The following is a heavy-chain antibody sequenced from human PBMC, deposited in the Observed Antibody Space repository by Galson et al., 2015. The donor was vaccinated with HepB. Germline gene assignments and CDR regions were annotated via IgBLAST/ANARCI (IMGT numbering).Heavy chain of an antibody. CDR3: ANGSPFGSNGEIEHEFDY. CDR2: MSYDGSVK. Sequence: SLRLSCAASGFTFSSYGMHWVRQAPGKGLEWVAVMSYDGSVKYYADSVRGRFTISRDNPKNTLYLQMNRLRVEDTAVYYCANGSPFGSNGEIEHEFDYWGQGTLVTVSS. CDR1: GFTFSSYG. D-gene: IGHD3-10*01. J-gene: IGHJ4*02. V-gene: IGHV3-30*18.